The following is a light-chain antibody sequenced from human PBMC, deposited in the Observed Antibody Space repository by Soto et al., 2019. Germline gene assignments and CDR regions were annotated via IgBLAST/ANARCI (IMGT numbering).Light chain of an antibody. CDR2: GSS. CDR1: QSVNSNF. V-gene: IGKV3-20*01. Sequence: EIVLTQSPGTLSLSPGERATLSCRASQSVNSNFLAWYQQKPGQAPRLLVYGSSTRAAGVPDRFSGSGSGTDFTLTISRLEPEDFGVYYCQQYGRSALQYTFGQGTKLGVK. J-gene: IGKJ2*01. CDR3: QQYGRSALQYT.